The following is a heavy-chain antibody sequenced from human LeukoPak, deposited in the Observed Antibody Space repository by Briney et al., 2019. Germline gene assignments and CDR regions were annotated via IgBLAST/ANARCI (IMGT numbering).Heavy chain of an antibody. J-gene: IGHJ4*02. V-gene: IGHV3-74*01. Sequence: WVSLINSDGSSTSYADSVKGRFTISRDNAKNTLYLQMNSLRAEDTAVYYCAREAPLYYCDYWGQGTLVTVSS. CDR2: INSDGSST. D-gene: IGHD2-15*01. CDR3: AREAPLYYCDY.